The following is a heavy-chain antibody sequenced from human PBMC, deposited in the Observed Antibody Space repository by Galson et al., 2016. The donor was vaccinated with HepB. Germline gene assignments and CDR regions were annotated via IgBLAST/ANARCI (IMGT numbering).Heavy chain of an antibody. CDR3: AKSRHATPIDFIFNR. CDR1: GFTFSSYG. J-gene: IGHJ5*02. CDR2: ISDDGSSK. D-gene: IGHD2-21*02. Sequence: SLRLSCAVSGFTFSSYGMHWVRQAPGKGLEWVAVISDDGSSKYYVPSVKGRFSISRDNSKDMLYLQMGSLRPEDTAVYYCAKSRHATPIDFIFNRWGQGTLVTVSS. V-gene: IGHV3-30*18.